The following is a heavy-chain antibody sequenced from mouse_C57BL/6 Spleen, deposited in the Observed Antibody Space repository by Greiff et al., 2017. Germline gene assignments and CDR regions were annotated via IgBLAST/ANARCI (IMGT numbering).Heavy chain of an antibody. CDR2: ISSGGDYI. CDR3: TRAPPDPYYAMDY. J-gene: IGHJ4*01. CDR1: GFTFSSYA. Sequence: EVKVVESGEGLVKPGGSLKLSCAASGFTFSSYAMSWVRQTPEKRLEWVAYISSGGDYIYYADTVKGRFTISRDNARNTLYLQMSSLKSEDTAMYYCTRAPPDPYYAMDYWGQGTSVTVSS. V-gene: IGHV5-9-1*02.